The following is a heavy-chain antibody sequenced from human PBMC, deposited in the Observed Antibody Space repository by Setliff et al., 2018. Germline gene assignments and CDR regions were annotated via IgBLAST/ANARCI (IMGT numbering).Heavy chain of an antibody. D-gene: IGHD4-17*01. J-gene: IGHJ4*02. CDR3: ASSTYGSYFDY. CDR2: IYYSGST. Sequence: SETLSLTCTVSGGSISDYYWSWIRQAPGKGLEWIGYIYYSGSTYYNPSLKSRVTISVDTSKNQFSLKLSSVTAADTAVYYCASSTYGSYFDYWGQGTLVTVSS. V-gene: IGHV4-59*08. CDR1: GGSISDYY.